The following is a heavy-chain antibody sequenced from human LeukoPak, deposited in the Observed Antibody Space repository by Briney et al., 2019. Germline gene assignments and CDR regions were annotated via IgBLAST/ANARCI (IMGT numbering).Heavy chain of an antibody. CDR2: ISSSSSYI. J-gene: IGHJ5*02. D-gene: IGHD7-27*01. Sequence: GGSLRLSCAASGFTFSSYIMNWVRRAPGKGLEWVSSISSSSSYIYYAYSVKGRFTISRDNAKNSLYLQMNSLRGEDTAVYYCATGPGNWFDPWGQGTLFTVSS. CDR1: GFTFSSYI. CDR3: ATGPGNWFDP. V-gene: IGHV3-21*01.